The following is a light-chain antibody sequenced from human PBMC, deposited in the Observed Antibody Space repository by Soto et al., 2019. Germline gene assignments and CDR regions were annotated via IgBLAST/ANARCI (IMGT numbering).Light chain of an antibody. Sequence: QSVLTQPASVSGSPGQSITISCTGISADVGTSNFVSWYQHHPGKAPRLIIYDVTDRPSGVSNRFSGSKSGGTASLTISGLQAEDEADYYCTSYRRGPLYVFGTGTKGTVL. J-gene: IGLJ1*01. V-gene: IGLV2-14*03. CDR1: SADVGTSNF. CDR2: DVT. CDR3: TSYRRGPLYV.